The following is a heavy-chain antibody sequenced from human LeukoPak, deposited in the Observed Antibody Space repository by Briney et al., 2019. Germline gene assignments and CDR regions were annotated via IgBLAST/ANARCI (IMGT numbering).Heavy chain of an antibody. D-gene: IGHD6-19*01. CDR2: INQDGSEK. CDR3: ARCSGWAFKN. J-gene: IGHJ4*02. CDR1: GFTFSNFW. V-gene: IGHV3-7*01. Sequence: GGSLRLSCAASGFTFSNFWMSWVRQAPGKGLEWVANINQDGSEKNYVDSVKGRFTISRDSARNSLYLQMDSLRAEDTAIYYCARCSGWAFKNWGQGTLVTVSS.